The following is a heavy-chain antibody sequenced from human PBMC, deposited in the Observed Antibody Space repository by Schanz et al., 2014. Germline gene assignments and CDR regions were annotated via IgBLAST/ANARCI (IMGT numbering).Heavy chain of an antibody. D-gene: IGHD1-26*01. CDR2: IKKDGSEN. CDR1: GFSFSDYW. Sequence: EVQLVESEGGLVQPGGSLRLSCEGSGFSFSDYWMGWVRQAPGKGLEWVANIKKDGSENYYADSVKGRFIISRDNAKSSQYLQMNILREEDTAVYYCARDGAGRAPDAFDIWGQGTMVTVSS. J-gene: IGHJ3*02. CDR3: ARDGAGRAPDAFDI. V-gene: IGHV3-7*01.